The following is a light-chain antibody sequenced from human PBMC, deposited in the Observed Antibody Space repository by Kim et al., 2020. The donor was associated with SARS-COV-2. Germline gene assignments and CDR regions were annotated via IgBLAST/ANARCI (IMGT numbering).Light chain of an antibody. CDR2: YDS. CDR3: QVWDSSSDHPV. J-gene: IGLJ3*02. V-gene: IGLV3-21*04. Sequence: PRKAARITCVGNNIVSKSVHWYQQKPGQAPVLVIYYDSDRPSGIPERFSGSNSGNTATLTISRIEAGDEADYYCQVWDSSSDHPVFGGGTQLTVL. CDR1: NIVSKS.